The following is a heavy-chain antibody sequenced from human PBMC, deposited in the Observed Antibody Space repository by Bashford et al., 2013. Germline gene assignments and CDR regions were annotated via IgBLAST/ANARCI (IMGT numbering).Heavy chain of an antibody. Sequence: SETLSLTCTVSGGSISSYYWSWIRQSPGKRLEWIGYIYTSGSTNYNPPLKSRVTMSVDMSKNQFSLKLSSVTAADTAVYYCARSDPPXFLAFRTTWGHGNPGHRLL. V-gene: IGHV4-59*01. CDR3: ARSDPPXFLAFRTT. D-gene: IGHD3/OR15-3a*01. CDR1: GGSISSYY. CDR2: IYTSGST. J-gene: IGHJ4*02.